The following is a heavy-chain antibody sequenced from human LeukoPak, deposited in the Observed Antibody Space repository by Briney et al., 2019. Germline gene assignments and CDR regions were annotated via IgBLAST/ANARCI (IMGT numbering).Heavy chain of an antibody. J-gene: IGHJ6*03. CDR1: GYTFTRYA. CDR3: ARTHRAIFGVVIPYYYYYYMDV. D-gene: IGHD3-3*01. Sequence: ASVKVSCKSSGYTFTRYAMNWVRPAPGQGLEWMGIINPSGGSTSYAQKFQGRVTMTRDTSTSTVYMELSSLRSEDTAVYYCARTHRAIFGVVIPYYYYYYMDVWGKGTTVTVSS. V-gene: IGHV1-46*01. CDR2: INPSGGST.